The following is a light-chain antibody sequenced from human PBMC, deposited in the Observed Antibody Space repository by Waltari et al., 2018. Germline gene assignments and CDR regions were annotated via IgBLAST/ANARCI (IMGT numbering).Light chain of an antibody. CDR1: GGHSTYS. V-gene: IGLV4-69*01. J-gene: IGLJ3*02. Sequence: QLMLTQSPSASASLGASVKLTCTLSGGHSTYSIAWHQQQPQKGPRYLMKVNSDGRHIKGDGIPDRFSGSSSGAERYLSIANLQSEDEADYYCQTGGVGIWVFGGGTKLTVL. CDR2: VNSDGRH. CDR3: QTGGVGIWV.